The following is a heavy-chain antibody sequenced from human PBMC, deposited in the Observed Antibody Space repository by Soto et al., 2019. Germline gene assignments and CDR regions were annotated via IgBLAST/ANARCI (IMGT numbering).Heavy chain of an antibody. Sequence: QVQLVQSGAEVKKPGSSVKVSCKASGGTFSTDSISWVRQAPGQGLEWMGGIIPMFGTANNAQKFQGRVTITADESTSTAYMELSSLRSEDTAVYFCAREIDGYYGMDVWCQGTTVTGAS. J-gene: IGHJ6*02. CDR1: GGTFSTDS. V-gene: IGHV1-69*12. CDR2: IIPMFGTA. CDR3: AREIDGYYGMDV.